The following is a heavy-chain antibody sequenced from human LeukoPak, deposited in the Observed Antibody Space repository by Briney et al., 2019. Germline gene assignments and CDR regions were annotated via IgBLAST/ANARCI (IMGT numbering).Heavy chain of an antibody. CDR2: INPNSGGT. J-gene: IGHJ4*02. D-gene: IGHD3-10*01. CDR1: GYTFTGYY. V-gene: IGHV1-2*02. Sequence: ASVKVSCKASGYTFTGYYMHWVRQAPGQGLEWMGWINPNSGGTNYAQKFQGRVTMTRDTSISTAYMELSRLRSDDTAVYYCARRNYYGSGSPGFDYWGQGTLVTVSS. CDR3: ARRNYYGSGSPGFDY.